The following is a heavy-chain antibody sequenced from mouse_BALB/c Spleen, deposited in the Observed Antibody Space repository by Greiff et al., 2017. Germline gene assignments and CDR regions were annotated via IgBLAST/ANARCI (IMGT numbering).Heavy chain of an antibody. CDR1: GYTFTSYY. CDR2: INPSNGGT. J-gene: IGHJ4*01. CDR3: TRWGGKRGAMDY. Sequence: QVQLKQPGAELVKPGASVKLSCKASGYTFTSYYMYWVKQRPGQGLEWIGGINPSNGGTNFNEKFKSKATLTVDKSSSTAYMQLSSLTSEDSAVYYCTRWGGKRGAMDYWGQGTSVTVSS. V-gene: IGHV1S81*02. D-gene: IGHD2-1*01.